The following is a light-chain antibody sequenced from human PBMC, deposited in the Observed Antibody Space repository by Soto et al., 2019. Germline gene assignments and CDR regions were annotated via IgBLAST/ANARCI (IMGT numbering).Light chain of an antibody. CDR2: GVT. Sequence: QSAPTQPTSVSGSPGQSITISCTGNHNDIGTYDYVSWYQQHPGRAPRLLIYGVTTRPSGISDRFSASKSGLTASLTISGLQPEAEAHYYCSSFTSNRIYVFGHGTKVTV. CDR1: HNDIGTYDY. V-gene: IGLV2-14*03. J-gene: IGLJ1*01. CDR3: SSFTSNRIYV.